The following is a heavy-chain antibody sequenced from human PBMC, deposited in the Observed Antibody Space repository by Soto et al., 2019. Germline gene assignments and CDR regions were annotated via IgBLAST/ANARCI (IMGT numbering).Heavy chain of an antibody. CDR3: ARGRCSSTSCYTRIPWFDP. CDR1: GGSISSGGYS. J-gene: IGHJ5*02. V-gene: IGHV4-30-2*01. D-gene: IGHD2-2*02. CDR2: IYHSGST. Sequence: PSETLSLTCAVSGGSISSGGYSWSWIRQQPGKGLEWIGYIYHSGSTYYNPSLKSRVTISVDRSKNQFSLKLSSVTAADTAVYYCARGRCSSTSCYTRIPWFDPWGQGTLVTVSS.